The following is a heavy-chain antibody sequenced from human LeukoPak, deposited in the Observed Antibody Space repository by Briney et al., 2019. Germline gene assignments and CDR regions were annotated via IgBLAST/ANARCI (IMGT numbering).Heavy chain of an antibody. CDR2: IYWDDDK. D-gene: IGHD3-9*01. Sequence: SGPTLVNPTQTLTLTCTFSGFSLSTSGVGVGWIRQPPGKALERLALIYWDDDKRYSPSLKSRLTITKDTSKNQVVLTMTNMDPVDTATYYCAHSLPGGKLRYFDWLPFDYWGQGTLVTVSS. CDR3: AHSLPGGKLRYFDWLPFDY. J-gene: IGHJ4*02. CDR1: GFSLSTSGVG. V-gene: IGHV2-5*02.